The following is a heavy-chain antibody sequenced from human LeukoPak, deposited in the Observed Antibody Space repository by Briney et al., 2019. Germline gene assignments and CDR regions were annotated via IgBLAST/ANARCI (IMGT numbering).Heavy chain of an antibody. CDR3: ARDRYCSSTSCYSFFDY. CDR1: GGSVSSGSYY. CDR2: IYYSGST. J-gene: IGHJ4*02. Sequence: PSETLSLTCTVSGGSVSSGSYYWSWIRQPPGKGLEWIGYIYYSGSTNYNPSLKSRVTISVDTSKNQFSLKLSSVTAADTAVYYCARDRYCSSTSCYSFFDYWGQGTLVTVSS. D-gene: IGHD2-2*02. V-gene: IGHV4-61*01.